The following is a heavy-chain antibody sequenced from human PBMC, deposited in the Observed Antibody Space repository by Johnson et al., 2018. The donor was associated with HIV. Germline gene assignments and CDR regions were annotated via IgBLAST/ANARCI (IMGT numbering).Heavy chain of an antibody. D-gene: IGHD3-16*02. CDR2: IYSGGST. CDR1: GFTVSSNY. CDR3: ARDSYDYVWGSYRHDAFDI. V-gene: IGHV3-66*01. J-gene: IGHJ3*02. Sequence: MQLVESGGGLVKPGGSLRLSCGASGFTVSSNYMSWVRQAPGKGLEWVSVIYSGGSTYYADSVKGRFTISRDNSKNTLYLQMNSLRAEDTAVYYCARDSYDYVWGSYRHDAFDIWGQGTMVTVSS.